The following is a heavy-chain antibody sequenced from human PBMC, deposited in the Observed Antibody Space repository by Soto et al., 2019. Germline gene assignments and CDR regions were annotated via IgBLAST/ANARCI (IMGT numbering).Heavy chain of an antibody. CDR3: ARVPDY. CDR2: MYHSGST. V-gene: IGHV4-30-2*01. J-gene: IGHJ4*02. CDR1: GGSISSGNFY. Sequence: SETLSLTCTVSGGSISSGNFYWSWIRQPPGKGLEWIGYMYHSGSTYYNPSLKSRVTISIDRSKNQFSLKLSSVTAADTAVYYCARVPDYWGQGILVTVSS. D-gene: IGHD2-2*01.